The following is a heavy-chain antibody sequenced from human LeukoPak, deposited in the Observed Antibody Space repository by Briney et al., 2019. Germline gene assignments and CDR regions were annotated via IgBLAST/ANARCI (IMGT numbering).Heavy chain of an antibody. J-gene: IGHJ5*02. CDR2: IYYSGST. V-gene: IGHV4-39*01. CDR1: GDSISSSSSY. D-gene: IGHD2-2*01. CDR3: ATFLNCSSTSCQSGGGWFDP. Sequence: SETLSLTCTVSGDSISSSSSYWGWIRQPPGEGLEWIGSIYYSGSTYYNTSLKSRVTISVDTSKNQFSLKLSSVTAADTAVYYCATFLNCSSTSCQSGGGWFDPWGQGTLVTVSS.